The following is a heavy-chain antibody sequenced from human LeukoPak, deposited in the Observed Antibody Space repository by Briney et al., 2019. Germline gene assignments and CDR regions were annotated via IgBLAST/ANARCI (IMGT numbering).Heavy chain of an antibody. V-gene: IGHV1-58*02. CDR3: ARATLVRGVIIGHYFDY. CDR2: IVVGSGNT. CDR1: GFTFTSSA. D-gene: IGHD3-10*01. J-gene: IGHJ4*02. Sequence: GASVKVSCKASGFTFTSSAMQWVRQARGQRLEWIGWIVVGSGNTNYAQKFQGRVTMTRNTSISTAYMELSSLRSEDTAVYYCARATLVRGVIIGHYFDYWGQGTLVTVSS.